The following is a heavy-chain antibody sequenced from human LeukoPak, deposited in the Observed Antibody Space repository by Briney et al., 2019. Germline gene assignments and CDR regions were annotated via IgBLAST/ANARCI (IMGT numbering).Heavy chain of an antibody. Sequence: GGSLRLSCAASGFTFSIYEMNWVRQAPGKGLEWGSYISSSGSTIYYADSVKGRFTISRDNSKNTLYLQMNSLRAEDTAVYYCAKIGRRYDFWTGYYEEEVDYMDVWGKGTTVTVSS. J-gene: IGHJ6*03. CDR1: GFTFSIYE. CDR3: AKIGRRYDFWTGYYEEEVDYMDV. CDR2: ISSSGSTI. V-gene: IGHV3-48*03. D-gene: IGHD3-3*01.